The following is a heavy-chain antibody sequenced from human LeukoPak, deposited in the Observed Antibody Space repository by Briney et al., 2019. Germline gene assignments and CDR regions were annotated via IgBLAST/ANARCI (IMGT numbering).Heavy chain of an antibody. V-gene: IGHV3-30*03. D-gene: IGHD3-22*01. J-gene: IGHJ4*02. CDR1: GFTFSNYA. CDR2: ISYDGSSE. CDR3: AREGYYYDSGGYSYYFDS. Sequence: GRSLRLSCAASGFTFSNYAMHWVRQAPGKGLEWVAVISYDGSSEYYADSVKGRFTISRDNSKMMYLQMNSLRTDDTAVYYCAREGYYYDSGGYSYYFDSWGQGTLVTVTS.